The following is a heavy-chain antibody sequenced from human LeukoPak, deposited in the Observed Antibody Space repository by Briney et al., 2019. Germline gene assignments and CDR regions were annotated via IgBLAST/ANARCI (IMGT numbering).Heavy chain of an antibody. V-gene: IGHV3-7*01. J-gene: IGHJ4*02. CDR3: ARAHRCSIGCYPDS. Sequence: GGSLRLSCAASGFTFSSYWMSWVRQAPGKGLEWVANIKQDGSEKYYVDSVKGRFTISRDNAKNSLYLQMNSLRAEDTAVYYCARAHRCSIGCYPDSWGQGTLVTVSS. D-gene: IGHD2-2*01. CDR1: GFTFSSYW. CDR2: IKQDGSEK.